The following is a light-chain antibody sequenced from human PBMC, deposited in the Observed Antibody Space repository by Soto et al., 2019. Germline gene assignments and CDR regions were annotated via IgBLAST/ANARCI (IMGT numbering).Light chain of an antibody. V-gene: IGKV4-1*01. J-gene: IGKJ1*01. CDR3: QQYYSFPRT. CDR2: AAS. CDR1: QSVFYTPNEKNC. Sequence: DIVMTQSPDSLAVSLGERATINCKSSQSVFYTPNEKNCLAWYQHKPGQPPKLLVYAASTRESGVPDRFSGGVSGTDFTLTISSLQAEDVAVYYCQQYYSFPRTFGQGTKVDIK.